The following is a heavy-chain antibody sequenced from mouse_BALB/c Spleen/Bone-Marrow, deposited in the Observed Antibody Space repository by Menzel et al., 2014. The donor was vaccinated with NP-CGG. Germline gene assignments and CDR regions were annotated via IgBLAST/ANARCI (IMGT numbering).Heavy chain of an antibody. CDR2: IDPANGNT. V-gene: IGHV14-3*02. Sequence: VQLQQSGAELVKPGASVKLSCTASGFNIKDTYMHWVKQRPEQGLEWIGRIDPANGNTKYDPKFQGKATITADTSSNTAYLQLSCLTSEDTAVYYCASYYYGSRLFAHWGQGTLVTVSA. J-gene: IGHJ3*01. CDR1: GFNIKDTY. CDR3: ASYYYGSRLFAH. D-gene: IGHD1-1*01.